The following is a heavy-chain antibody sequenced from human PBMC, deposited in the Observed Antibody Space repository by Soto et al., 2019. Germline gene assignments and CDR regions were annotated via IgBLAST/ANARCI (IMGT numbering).Heavy chain of an antibody. Sequence: EVQLVESGGGLVKPGESLRLSCAGSGFTFSSYSFNWVRQAPGKGLEWLASVSNGGSYTYYADSVKGRFTISRDNAANSAFLQMNSLRGEDTAVYYFQRDWYHIHVWGNGTTVPV. CDR2: VSNGGSYT. CDR1: GFTFSSYS. CDR3: QRDWYHIHV. J-gene: IGHJ6*03. V-gene: IGHV3-21*01.